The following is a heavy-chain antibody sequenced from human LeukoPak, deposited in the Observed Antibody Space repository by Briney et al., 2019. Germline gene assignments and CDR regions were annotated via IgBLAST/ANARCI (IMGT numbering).Heavy chain of an antibody. CDR2: ISGSGGST. V-gene: IGHV3-23*01. Sequence: GGSLRLSCAAPGFTFSSYAMSWVRQAPGKGLEWVSAISGSGGSTYYADSVKGRFTISRDNSKNTLYLQMNSLRAEDTAVYYCAKSSSWDYYYYMDVWGKGTTVTVSS. D-gene: IGHD6-6*01. J-gene: IGHJ6*03. CDR3: AKSSSWDYYYYMDV. CDR1: GFTFSSYA.